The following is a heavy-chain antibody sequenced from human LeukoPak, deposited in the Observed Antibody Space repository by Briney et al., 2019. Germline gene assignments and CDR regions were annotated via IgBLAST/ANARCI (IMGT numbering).Heavy chain of an antibody. D-gene: IGHD5-12*01. CDR3: ANSPSGLGLFAP. J-gene: IGHJ5*02. CDR2: ISAYNGNT. V-gene: IGHV1-18*01. Sequence: ASVKVSCKASGYTFTSYGISWVRQAPGQGLEWMGWISAYNGNTNYAQKLQGRVTMTTDTSTSTAYMELRSLRSDDTAVYYCANSPSGLGLFAPWGQGTLVTVSS. CDR1: GYTFTSYG.